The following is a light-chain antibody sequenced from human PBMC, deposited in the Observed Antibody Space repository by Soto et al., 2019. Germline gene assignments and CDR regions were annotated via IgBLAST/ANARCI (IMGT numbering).Light chain of an antibody. CDR1: NSDVGGYNY. Sequence: QSALTQPASMSGSPGQSIAISCTGTNSDVGGYNYVSWYQHHPGKAPKLIIYEVSNRPSGVSNRFSGSKSGNTASLTISGLQAEDEADYYCSSYTSSTTWVFGGGTKVTVL. V-gene: IGLV2-14*01. CDR3: SSYTSSTTWV. CDR2: EVS. J-gene: IGLJ3*02.